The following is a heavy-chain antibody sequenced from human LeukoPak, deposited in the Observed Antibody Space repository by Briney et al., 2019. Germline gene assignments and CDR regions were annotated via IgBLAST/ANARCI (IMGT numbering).Heavy chain of an antibody. D-gene: IGHD2-2*01. CDR1: GYTFTSYG. Sequence: GASVKVSCKASGYTFTSYGISWVRQAPGQGLEWMGWISAYNGNINYAQKLQGRVTMTTDTSTSTAYMELRSLRSDDTAVYYCARDIVVVPAVRGWFDPWGQGTLVTVSS. CDR3: ARDIVVVPAVRGWFDP. V-gene: IGHV1-18*01. CDR2: ISAYNGNI. J-gene: IGHJ5*02.